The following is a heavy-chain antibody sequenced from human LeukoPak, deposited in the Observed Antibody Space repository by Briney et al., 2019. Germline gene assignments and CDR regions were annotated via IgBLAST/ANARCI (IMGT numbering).Heavy chain of an antibody. CDR1: GYSISSGYY. D-gene: IGHD3-22*01. CDR3: AGAVVITNEYYMDV. V-gene: IGHV4-38-2*02. CDR2: IYHSGST. J-gene: IGHJ6*03. Sequence: SETLSLTCTVSGYSISSGYYWGWIRQPPGKGLEWIGSIYHSGSTYYNPSLKSRVTISVDTSKNQFSLKLSSVTAADTAVYYCAGAVVITNEYYMDVWGKGTTVTISS.